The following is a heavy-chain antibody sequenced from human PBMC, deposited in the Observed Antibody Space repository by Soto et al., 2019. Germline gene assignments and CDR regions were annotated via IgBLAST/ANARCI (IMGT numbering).Heavy chain of an antibody. CDR1: GFTFSTYA. CDR2: SRDSGGST. J-gene: IGHJ6*02. V-gene: IGHV3-23*01. D-gene: IGHD2-21*01. Sequence: GRSLRLSCAASGFTFSTYAISWVRQAPGEGLGRDSASRDSGGSTYDADAVKGRFSISRDKDKNTLFLQMSRLRAEDKAMYYCASRTYSGAVHGHAGVDVWGQGTTVTVSS. CDR3: ASRTYSGAVHGHAGVDV.